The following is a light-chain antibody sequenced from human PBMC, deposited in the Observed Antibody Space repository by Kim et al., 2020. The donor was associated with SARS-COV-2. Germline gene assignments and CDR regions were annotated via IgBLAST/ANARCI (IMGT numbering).Light chain of an antibody. Sequence: VALGQTVRITCQGDSLRRYYATRYQQNPGQAPIVVIYGKNNRPSGIPDRFSGSSSGNTASLTITGTQAGDEADYYCNSRGSNDNVLFGGGTQLTVL. CDR1: SLRRYY. V-gene: IGLV3-19*01. J-gene: IGLJ2*01. CDR3: NSRGSNDNVL. CDR2: GKN.